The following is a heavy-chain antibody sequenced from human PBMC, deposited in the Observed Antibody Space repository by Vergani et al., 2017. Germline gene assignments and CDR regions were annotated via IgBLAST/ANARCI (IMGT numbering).Heavy chain of an antibody. J-gene: IGHJ4*02. Sequence: EVQLLESGGGLVQPGGSLRLSCAASGFTFSSYAMSWDRQAPGKGLELVSAISGSGGSTYYADSVKVRLTISRDNSTNTLYLQMNSLRAEDTAVYYCAKDRSIVVVPATGGYFDYWGQGTLVTVSS. CDR2: ISGSGGST. CDR3: AKDRSIVVVPATGGYFDY. V-gene: IGHV3-23*01. D-gene: IGHD2-2*01. CDR1: GFTFSSYA.